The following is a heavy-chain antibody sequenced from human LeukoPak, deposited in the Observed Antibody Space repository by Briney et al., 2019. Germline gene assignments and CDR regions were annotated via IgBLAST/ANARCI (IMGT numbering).Heavy chain of an antibody. Sequence: PGGSLRLSCAASGFTFSSYWMRWVRQAPGKGLVWVSRINSDGSSTTYADSVKGRFTMSRDNAKNTLYLQMNSLRAEDTAVYYCAAYDSSGYSFDYWGQGILVTVSS. V-gene: IGHV3-74*01. CDR2: INSDGSST. J-gene: IGHJ4*02. CDR1: GFTFSSYW. D-gene: IGHD3-22*01. CDR3: AAYDSSGYSFDY.